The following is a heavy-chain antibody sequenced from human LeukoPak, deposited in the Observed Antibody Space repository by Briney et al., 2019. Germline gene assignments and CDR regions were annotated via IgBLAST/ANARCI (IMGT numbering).Heavy chain of an antibody. CDR1: GYTLSGYF. D-gene: IGHD1-1*01. Sequence: ASVKVSCKASGYTLSGYFIQRVRHAPGQGLEWMGWINPNSGGTSYAQKFQGRVTMTRDMSISTVYMELSRLRSDDTAVYYCARDYELGTPGSAYEFFDYWGQGTLVTVSS. CDR2: INPNSGGT. V-gene: IGHV1-2*02. J-gene: IGHJ4*02. CDR3: ARDYELGTPGSAYEFFDY.